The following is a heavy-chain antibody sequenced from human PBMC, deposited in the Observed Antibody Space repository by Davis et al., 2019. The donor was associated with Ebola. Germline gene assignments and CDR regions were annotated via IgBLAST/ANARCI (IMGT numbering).Heavy chain of an antibody. Sequence: MPGGSLRLSCTVSGGSISSSSYYWGWIRQPPGEGLEWIGSVYYSGSTSYNPSLKSRVTISVDTSKNQFSLKLTSVTAADTAVYFCARRSGSLPFDFWGQGALVTVSP. V-gene: IGHV4-39*01. J-gene: IGHJ4*02. CDR1: GGSISSSSYY. D-gene: IGHD1-26*01. CDR3: ARRSGSLPFDF. CDR2: VYYSGST.